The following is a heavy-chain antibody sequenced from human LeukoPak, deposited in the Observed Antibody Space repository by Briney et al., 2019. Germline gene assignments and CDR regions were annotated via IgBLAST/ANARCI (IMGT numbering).Heavy chain of an antibody. CDR3: ARVGWGYCSGGSCYSCDYYYYYMDV. Sequence: SETLSLTCSVSGGSISSSSYYWGWIRQPPGKGLEWIGSIYYSGSTYYNPSLKSRVTISVDTFKNQFSLKLSSVTAADTAVYYCARVGWGYCSGGSCYSCDYYYYYMDVWGKGTTVTISS. CDR1: GGSISSSSYY. D-gene: IGHD2-15*01. CDR2: IYYSGST. V-gene: IGHV4-39*07. J-gene: IGHJ6*03.